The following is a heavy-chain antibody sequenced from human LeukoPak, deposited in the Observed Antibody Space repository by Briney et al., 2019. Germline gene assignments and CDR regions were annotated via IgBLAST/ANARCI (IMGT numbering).Heavy chain of an antibody. J-gene: IGHJ4*02. Sequence: ASVKVSCKASGYIFTSYHIHWVRQAPGQGLEWMGIINPSGGSTNYAQKFQGRVTMTTDTSTSTAYMELRSLRSDDTAVYYCARLKSSSSVFDYWGQGTLVTVSS. CDR1: GYIFTSYH. CDR3: ARLKSSSSVFDY. V-gene: IGHV1-46*01. D-gene: IGHD6-6*01. CDR2: INPSGGST.